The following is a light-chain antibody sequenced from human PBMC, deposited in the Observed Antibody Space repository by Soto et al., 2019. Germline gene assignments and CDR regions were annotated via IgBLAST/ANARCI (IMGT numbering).Light chain of an antibody. V-gene: IGKV3-11*01. Sequence: PGERATLSCRASQSVSSNLAWYQQKPGQAPRLLIYDASNRATGIPARFSGSGSGTDFTLTISSLEPEDFAVYYCQQRSNWPITFGQGTRLEIK. J-gene: IGKJ5*01. CDR1: QSVSSN. CDR3: QQRSNWPIT. CDR2: DAS.